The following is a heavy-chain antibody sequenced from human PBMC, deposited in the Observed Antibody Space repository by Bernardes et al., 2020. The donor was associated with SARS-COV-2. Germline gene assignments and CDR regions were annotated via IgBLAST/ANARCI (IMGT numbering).Heavy chain of an antibody. CDR2: ISSSGSTI. D-gene: IGHD2-2*03. V-gene: IGHV3-11*04. CDR1: GFTFSDYY. J-gene: IGHJ6*02. CDR3: ARFGYCTTNSCPTMAYYYYYYGMDV. Sequence: GGSLRLSCAASGFTFSDYYMTWIRQAPGKGLEWVSYISSSGSTIYYADSVKGRFTISRDNAKNSLYLQMNSLRAEDTAVYYCARFGYCTTNSCPTMAYYYYYYGMDVWGQGTTVTVSS.